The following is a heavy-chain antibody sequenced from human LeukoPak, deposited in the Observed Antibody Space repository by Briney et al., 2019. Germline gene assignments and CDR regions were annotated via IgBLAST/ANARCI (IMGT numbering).Heavy chain of an antibody. J-gene: IGHJ4*02. Sequence: GGSLRLSCAASGFPVSSNYMTWVRQAPQKGLEWVSTIHSDGTTYYVDSVKGRFLISRDISQNTVYLEMNSLRAEDAAVYYCAHQAQYQLLSPFDYWGQGTLVTVPS. CDR3: AHQAQYQLLSPFDY. V-gene: IGHV3-53*01. CDR1: GFPVSSNY. D-gene: IGHD2-2*01. CDR2: IHSDGTT.